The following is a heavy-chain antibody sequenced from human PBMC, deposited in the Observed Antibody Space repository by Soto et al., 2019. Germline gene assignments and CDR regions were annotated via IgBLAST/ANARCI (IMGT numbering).Heavy chain of an antibody. D-gene: IGHD5-12*01. CDR2: INPNNGGT. CDR3: ARHSGYDYVFDY. CDR1: GYTFTGYY. J-gene: IGHJ4*02. Sequence: ASVKVSCKASGYTFTGYYIHWVRQAPGQGLEWMGWINPNNGGTNYAQNFQGRVSMTRDTSTSTVYMELSSLRFDDTAVYYCARHSGYDYVFDYWGQGTLVTVSS. V-gene: IGHV1-2*02.